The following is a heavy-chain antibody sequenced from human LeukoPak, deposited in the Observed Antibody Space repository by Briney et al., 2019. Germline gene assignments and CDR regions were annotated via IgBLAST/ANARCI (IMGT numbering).Heavy chain of an antibody. CDR1: GFTFSNYA. Sequence: GGSLRLSCVASGFTFSNYAMSWVCQAPGKGQEWVSAVSGSGDKTYYADSLKGRFIISRDNSKNTVYLQMNSLRAEDTAVYYCAARKDDFDVWGQGTMVTVSS. D-gene: IGHD2-15*01. V-gene: IGHV3-23*01. J-gene: IGHJ3*01. CDR2: VSGSGDKT. CDR3: AARKDDFDV.